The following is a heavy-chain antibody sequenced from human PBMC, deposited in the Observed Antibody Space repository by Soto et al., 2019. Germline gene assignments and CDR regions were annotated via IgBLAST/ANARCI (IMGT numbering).Heavy chain of an antibody. CDR1: GFTFSSYA. Sequence: GGSLRLSCAASGFTFSSYAMHWVRQAPGKGLEWVAVISYDGSNKYYADSVKGRFTISRDNSKNTLYLQMNSLRAEDTAVYYCARDRGIVLVPAAPDYWGQGTLVTVSS. CDR2: ISYDGSNK. D-gene: IGHD2-2*01. CDR3: ARDRGIVLVPAAPDY. J-gene: IGHJ4*02. V-gene: IGHV3-30-3*01.